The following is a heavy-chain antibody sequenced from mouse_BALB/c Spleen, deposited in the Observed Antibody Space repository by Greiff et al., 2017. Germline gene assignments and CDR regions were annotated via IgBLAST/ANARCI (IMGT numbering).Heavy chain of an antibody. D-gene: IGHD1-2*01. CDR3: ARSTAGAMDY. CDR2: ISSGSSTI. CDR1: GFTFSSFG. Sequence: EVKLVESGGGLVQPGGSRKLSCAASGFTFSSFGMHWVRQAPEKGLEWVAYISSGSSTIYYADTVKGRFTISRDNPKNTLFLQMTSLRSEDTAMYYCARSTAGAMDYWGQGTSVTVSS. V-gene: IGHV5-17*02. J-gene: IGHJ4*01.